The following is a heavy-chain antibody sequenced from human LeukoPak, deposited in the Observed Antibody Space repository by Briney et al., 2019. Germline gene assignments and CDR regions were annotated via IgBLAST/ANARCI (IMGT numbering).Heavy chain of an antibody. CDR3: ARMGQSGWQPSFDY. CDR2: IYYSGST. D-gene: IGHD6-19*01. V-gene: IGHV4-59*01. Sequence: SETLPLTCTVSGGSISSYYWSWIRQPPGKGLEWIGYIYYSGSTNYNPSLKSRVTISVDTSKNQFSLKLNSVTAADTAVYYCARMGQSGWQPSFDYWGQGTLVTVSS. J-gene: IGHJ4*02. CDR1: GGSISSYY.